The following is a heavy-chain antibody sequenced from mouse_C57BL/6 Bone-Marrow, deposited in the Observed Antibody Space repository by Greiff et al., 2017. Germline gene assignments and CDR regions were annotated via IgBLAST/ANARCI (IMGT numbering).Heavy chain of an antibody. Sequence: EVKLMESGGGLVKPGGSLKLSCAASGFTFSDYGMHWVRQAPEKGLEWVAYISSGSSTIYYAATVKGRFTISRDNAKHTLFLQMTRLRAEDTAMYYGARRYEDYVYAMDYWGQGTSVTVSS. J-gene: IGHJ4*01. CDR2: ISSGSSTI. CDR3: ARRYEDYVYAMDY. D-gene: IGHD2-4*01. V-gene: IGHV5-17*01. CDR1: GFTFSDYG.